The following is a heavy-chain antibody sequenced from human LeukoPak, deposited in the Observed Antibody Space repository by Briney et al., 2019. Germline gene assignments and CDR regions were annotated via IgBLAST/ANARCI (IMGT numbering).Heavy chain of an antibody. J-gene: IGHJ4*02. Sequence: SVKVSCKASGGSFSTYMISWVRQSPGQGLEWLGGIIAVFGTPHYAQKFKGRLTITADESTSTAYMELSSLRSEDTALYYCAVLYYDSSDCSTLFDYWGQGSLVTVSS. V-gene: IGHV1-69*13. D-gene: IGHD3-22*01. CDR2: IIAVFGTP. CDR3: AVLYYDSSDCSTLFDY. CDR1: GGSFSTYM.